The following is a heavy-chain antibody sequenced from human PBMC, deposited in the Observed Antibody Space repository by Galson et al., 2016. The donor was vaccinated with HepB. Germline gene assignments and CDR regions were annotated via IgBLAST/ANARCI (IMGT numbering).Heavy chain of an antibody. D-gene: IGHD3-10*01. Sequence: SETLSLTCTVSGDSITNSRYYWGWVRQPPGKGLDWIATIYYTGITNYNPSLESRVAVSVAASKNQLSLKMSSVPAADTAVYYCAIHTRYYNLPVITGGYYLDYWGQGILVTVSS. J-gene: IGHJ4*02. CDR1: GDSITNSRYY. CDR2: IYYTGIT. CDR3: AIHTRYYNLPVITGGYYLDY. V-gene: IGHV4-39*01.